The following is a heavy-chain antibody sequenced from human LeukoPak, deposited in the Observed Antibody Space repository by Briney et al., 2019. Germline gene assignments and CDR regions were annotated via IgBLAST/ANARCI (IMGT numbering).Heavy chain of an antibody. CDR3: ATAGRVVVVPPALDYYYYYMDV. D-gene: IGHD2-2*01. CDR1: GGTFSSYA. V-gene: IGHV1-69*05. Sequence: SVKVSCKASGGTFSSYAISWVRQAPGQGLEWMGGIIPIFGTANYAQKFQGRVTITTDESTSTAYMELSSLRSEDTAVYYCATAGRVVVVPPALDYYYYYMDVWGKGTTVTVSS. CDR2: IIPIFGTA. J-gene: IGHJ6*03.